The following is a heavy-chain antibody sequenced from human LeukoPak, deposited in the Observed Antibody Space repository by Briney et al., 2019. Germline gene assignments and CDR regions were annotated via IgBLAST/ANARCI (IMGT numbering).Heavy chain of an antibody. CDR1: GFTFDDYG. D-gene: IGHD3-10*01. CDR2: INWTGGST. Sequence: QAGGSLRLSCAASGFTFDDYGMSWVXQAPGXGLEWVSGINWTGGSTGYADSVKGRFTISRDNAKNSLYLQMNSLRAEDTALYYCARGGWFGELLFDYWGQGTLVTVS. V-gene: IGHV3-20*04. J-gene: IGHJ4*02. CDR3: ARGGWFGELLFDY.